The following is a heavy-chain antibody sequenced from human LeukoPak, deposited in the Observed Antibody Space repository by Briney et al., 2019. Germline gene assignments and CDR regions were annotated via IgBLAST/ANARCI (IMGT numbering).Heavy chain of an antibody. V-gene: IGHV1-46*01. CDR2: INPSGGST. D-gene: IGHD3-22*01. Sequence: ASVKVSCKASGYTFTTYYMHWVRQAPGQGLEWMGIINPSGGSTTYAQKFQGRVTMTRDTSTSTVYMELSSLTSDDTAVYYCARQYFYDTSGYCDYWGQGALVTVSS. CDR1: GYTFTTYY. J-gene: IGHJ4*02. CDR3: ARQYFYDTSGYCDY.